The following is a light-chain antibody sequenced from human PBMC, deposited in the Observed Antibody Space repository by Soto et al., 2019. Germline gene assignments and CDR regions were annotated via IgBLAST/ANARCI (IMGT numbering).Light chain of an antibody. V-gene: IGKV3-15*01. J-gene: IGKJ4*01. CDR1: QSVSSN. CDR3: QQYNNRPPLN. CDR2: GAS. Sequence: EIVMTQSPATLYVSTGERATLSCRASQSVSSNLAWYQQKPGQAPRLLIHGASTRATGVPARFSGSGSGTEFTLTISSLQSEDFAVYYCQQYNNRPPLNFDGGTKVEIK.